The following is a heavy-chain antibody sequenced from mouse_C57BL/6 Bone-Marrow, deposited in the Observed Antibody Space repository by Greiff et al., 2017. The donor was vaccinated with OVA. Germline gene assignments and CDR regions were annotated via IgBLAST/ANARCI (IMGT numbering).Heavy chain of an antibody. J-gene: IGHJ1*03. Sequence: VHLVESGAELVRPGASVKLSCKASGYTFTDYYINWVKQRPGQGLEWIARIYPGSGNTYYNEKFKVKATLTAEKSSSTAYMQLSSLTSEDSAIYFCARGGWLLLWYFDVWGTGTTVTVSS. CDR3: ARGGWLLLWYFDV. CDR1: GYTFTDYY. V-gene: IGHV1-76*01. CDR2: IYPGSGNT. D-gene: IGHD2-3*01.